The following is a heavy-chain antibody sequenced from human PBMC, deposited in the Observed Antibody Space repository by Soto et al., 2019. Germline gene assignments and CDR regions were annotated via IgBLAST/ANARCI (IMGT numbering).Heavy chain of an antibody. CDR3: AREETAWPLAYGLDV. CDR1: AFTFSSYS. Sequence: PGGSLRLSCAGSAFTFSSYSMHWVRQAPGKGLEWVSSIGSRSDIYYADSVKGRFTISRDNAKNSLSLQMNSLRAEDTAVYYCAREETAWPLAYGLDVWGQGTTVTVSS. D-gene: IGHD2-21*02. V-gene: IGHV3-21*01. CDR2: IGSRSDI. J-gene: IGHJ6*02.